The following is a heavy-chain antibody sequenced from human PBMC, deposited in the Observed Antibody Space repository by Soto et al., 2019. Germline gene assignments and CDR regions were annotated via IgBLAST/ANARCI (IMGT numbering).Heavy chain of an antibody. D-gene: IGHD3-16*01. CDR3: ARGGPPALGAFDI. CDR2: IYHSGST. J-gene: IGHJ3*02. Sequence: SETLSLTCAVSGGSISSGGYSWSWIRQPLGKGLEWIGYIYHSGSTYYNPSLKSRVTISVDRSKNQFSLKLSSVTAADTAVYYCARGGPPALGAFDIWGQGTMVTVSS. CDR1: GGSISSGGYS. V-gene: IGHV4-30-2*01.